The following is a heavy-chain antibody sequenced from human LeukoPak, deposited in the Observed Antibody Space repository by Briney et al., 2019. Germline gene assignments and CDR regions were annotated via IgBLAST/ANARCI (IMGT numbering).Heavy chain of an antibody. D-gene: IGHD6-13*01. V-gene: IGHV3-33*08. CDR2: VWYDGSNK. Sequence: GGSLRLSCAASGFTFSSYGMHWVRQAPGKGLEWVAVVWYDGSNKYYADSVKGRFTISRDNSKNTLYLQMNSLRAEDTAVYYCARRIAAAGTQPFDYWGQGTLVTVSS. CDR3: ARRIAAAGTQPFDY. CDR1: GFTFSSYG. J-gene: IGHJ4*02.